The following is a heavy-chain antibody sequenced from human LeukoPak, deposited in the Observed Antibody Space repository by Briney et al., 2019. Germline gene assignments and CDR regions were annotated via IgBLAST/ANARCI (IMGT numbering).Heavy chain of an antibody. J-gene: IGHJ6*01. Sequence: GGSLRLSCAASGFTFSSYCMHWVRQAPGKGLEWVAVISYYGSNKYYADSVKGRFTISRDNSKNTLYLQMNSLRAEDTAVYSCAKDLNRYYYDSSGYYPASYYYYGMDVWGQGTTVTVSS. V-gene: IGHV3-30*18. CDR1: GFTFSSYC. D-gene: IGHD3-22*01. CDR3: AKDLNRYYYDSSGYYPASYYYYGMDV. CDR2: ISYYGSNK.